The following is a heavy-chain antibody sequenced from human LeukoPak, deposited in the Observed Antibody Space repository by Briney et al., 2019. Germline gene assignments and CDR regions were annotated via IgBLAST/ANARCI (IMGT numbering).Heavy chain of an antibody. CDR1: GFTFDDYG. D-gene: IGHD1-26*01. CDR3: ARGGIVGATKAFDI. V-gene: IGHV3-20*04. Sequence: PGGSLRLSCAASGFTFDDYGMSWVRQAPGKGLERVSGINWNGGSTGYADSVKGRFTISRDNAKNSLYLQMNSLRAEDTALYYCARGGIVGATKAFDIWGQGTMVTVSS. J-gene: IGHJ3*02. CDR2: INWNGGST.